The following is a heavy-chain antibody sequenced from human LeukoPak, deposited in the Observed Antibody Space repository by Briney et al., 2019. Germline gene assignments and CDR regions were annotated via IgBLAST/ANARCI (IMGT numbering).Heavy chain of an antibody. V-gene: IGHV3-53*01. CDR2: IYSGGST. CDR3: ARDPHGDAFDI. J-gene: IGHJ3*02. CDR1: GFTVISNS. Sequence: GGSLNFSCEASGFTVISNSLSWFGQAPGRGLEWVSVIYSGGSTYYADSVKGRFTISRDNSKNTLYLQMNSLRAEDTAVYYCARDPHGDAFDIWGQGTMVTVSS.